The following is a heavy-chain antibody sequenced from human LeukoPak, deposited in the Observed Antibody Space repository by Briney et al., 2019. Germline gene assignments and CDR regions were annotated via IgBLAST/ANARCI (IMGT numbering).Heavy chain of an antibody. CDR2: ISGSGGST. D-gene: IGHD3-9*01. J-gene: IGHJ4*02. Sequence: SGGSLRLSCAASGFTFSSYGMSWARQAPGKGLEWVSAISGSGGSTYYADSVKGRFTISRDNSKNTLYLQMNSLRAEDTAVYYCAKVLRYFDYWGQGTLVTVSS. CDR3: AKVLRYFDY. CDR1: GFTFSSYG. V-gene: IGHV3-23*01.